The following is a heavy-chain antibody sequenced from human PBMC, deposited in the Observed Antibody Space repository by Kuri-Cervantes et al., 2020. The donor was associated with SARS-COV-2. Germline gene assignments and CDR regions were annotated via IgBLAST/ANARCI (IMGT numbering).Heavy chain of an antibody. V-gene: IGHV4-4*07. D-gene: IGHD3-22*01. CDR2: IYTSGST. CDR1: GGSISSYY. Sequence: SETLSLTCTVSGGSISSYYWSWIRQPAGKGLEWIGRIYTSGSTNYNPSLKSRVTMSVDTSKNQFSLKLTSVTAADTAVYYCASALAYYSDSSGFTYYFDYWGQGTQVTVSS. CDR3: ASALAYYSDSSGFTYYFDY. J-gene: IGHJ4*02.